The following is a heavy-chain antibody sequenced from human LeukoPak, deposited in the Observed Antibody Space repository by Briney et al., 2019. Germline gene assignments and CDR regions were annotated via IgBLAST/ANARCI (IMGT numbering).Heavy chain of an antibody. CDR2: INPKSGGT. Sequence: ASVKVSCKASGYTFTGYYMHWVRQAPGQGLEWMGWINPKSGGTNYAQKFQGKVTMTRDTSISTAYMELSRLRSDDTGVYYCAIHCYGSGSPLYYMDVWGKGTTVTISS. J-gene: IGHJ6*03. D-gene: IGHD3-10*01. CDR3: AIHCYGSGSPLYYMDV. CDR1: GYTFTGYY. V-gene: IGHV1-2*02.